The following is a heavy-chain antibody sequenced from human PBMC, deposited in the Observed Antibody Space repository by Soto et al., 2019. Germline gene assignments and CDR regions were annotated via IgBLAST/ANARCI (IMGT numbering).Heavy chain of an antibody. D-gene: IGHD6-13*01. J-gene: IGHJ4*02. CDR1: GLTISSASYY. V-gene: IGHV4-31*02. CDR2: IYYNGST. Sequence: QVLLQESGPRLMKPSETLTLTCTVSGLTISSASYYWSWIRQHPGKGLEWVGNIYYNGSTYYSTYLKSRVTVWFETSTNQFSLRLTSVTAAKTSVYYSARYLTSGSWSKFDYWGQGTLVKVSA. CDR3: ARYLTSGSWSKFDY.